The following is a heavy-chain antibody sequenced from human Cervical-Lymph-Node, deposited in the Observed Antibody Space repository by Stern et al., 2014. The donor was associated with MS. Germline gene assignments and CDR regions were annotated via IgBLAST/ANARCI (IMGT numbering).Heavy chain of an antibody. D-gene: IGHD3-22*01. J-gene: IGHJ4*02. V-gene: IGHV1-2*02. CDR3: ARVEGYYDSSGSRYYFDY. Sequence: QDQLVQSGAEVKKPGASVKVSRKASGYTFTYYYMHWVRQAPGQGLVWMGWINPNSGGTNYAQKFQGRVTMTRDTSISTAYMELSRLRSDDAAVYYCARVEGYYDSSGSRYYFDYWGQGTLVTVSS. CDR1: GYTFTYYY. CDR2: INPNSGGT.